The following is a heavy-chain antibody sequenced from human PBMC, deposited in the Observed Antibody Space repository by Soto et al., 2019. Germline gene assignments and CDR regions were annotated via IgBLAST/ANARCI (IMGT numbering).Heavy chain of an antibody. CDR2: IYTDDNT. CDR1: GFSVTRNY. Sequence: EVQVVETGGGLIQPGGSLRLTCAASGFSVTRNYMTWVRQAPGKGLEWVSVIYTDDNTYYADSVKGRFTISRDKSKNTLYLQMNNLRAQDTAVYYCATSSGWYCCDYWGQGTLVTVSS. CDR3: ATSSGWYCCDY. J-gene: IGHJ4*02. D-gene: IGHD6-19*01. V-gene: IGHV3-53*02.